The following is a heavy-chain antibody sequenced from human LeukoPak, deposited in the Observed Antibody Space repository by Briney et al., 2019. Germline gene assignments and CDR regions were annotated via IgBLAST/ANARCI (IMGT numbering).Heavy chain of an antibody. CDR1: GGSISSYY. Sequence: PSETLSLTCTVSGGSISSYYWSWIRQPPGKGLEWIGYIYYSGSTNYNPSLKSRVTISVDTSKNQFSLKLSSVTAADTAVYYCARSGAMVGSYYYYYMDVWGKGTTVTVSS. CDR3: ARSGAMVGSYYYYYMDV. V-gene: IGHV4-59*01. D-gene: IGHD4/OR15-4a*01. J-gene: IGHJ6*03. CDR2: IYYSGST.